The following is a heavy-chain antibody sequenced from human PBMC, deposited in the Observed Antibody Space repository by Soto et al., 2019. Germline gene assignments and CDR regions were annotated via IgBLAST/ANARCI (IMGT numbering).Heavy chain of an antibody. CDR1: GESFSGYY. Sequence: SETLSLTCAVYGESFSGYYWSWIRQPPGKGLEWIGEINHSGSTNYNPSLKSRVTISVDTSKNQFSLKLSSVTAADTAVYYCARSAGVAIVVVVAARTGHYMDVWGKGTTVTVSS. CDR2: INHSGST. J-gene: IGHJ6*03. CDR3: ARSAGVAIVVVVAARTGHYMDV. D-gene: IGHD2-15*01. V-gene: IGHV4-34*01.